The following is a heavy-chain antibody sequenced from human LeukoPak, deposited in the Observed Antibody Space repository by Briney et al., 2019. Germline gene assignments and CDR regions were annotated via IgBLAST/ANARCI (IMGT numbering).Heavy chain of an antibody. CDR3: ARDRPPRGGYSSPYYFFYMDV. D-gene: IGHD5-24*01. J-gene: IGHJ6*03. CDR2: ISYDGSNK. V-gene: IGHV3-30-3*01. Sequence: GGSLRLSCAASGFTFSSYAMHWVRQAPGKGLEWVAVISYDGSNKYYADSVKGRFTISRDNSKNTLYLQMNSLRAEDTAVYYSARDRPPRGGYSSPYYFFYMDVWGKGTTVAVSS. CDR1: GFTFSSYA.